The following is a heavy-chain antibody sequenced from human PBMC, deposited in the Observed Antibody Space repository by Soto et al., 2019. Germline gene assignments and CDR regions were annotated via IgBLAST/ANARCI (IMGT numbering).Heavy chain of an antibody. D-gene: IGHD3-3*01. CDR2: ISAYNGNT. V-gene: IGHV1-18*04. J-gene: IGHJ4*02. CDR1: GYTFTSYG. Sequence: ASVKVSCKASGYTFTSYGISWVRQAPGQGLEWMGWISAYNGNTNYAQKLQGRVTMATDTSTSTAYMELRSLRSDDTAVYYCARDKITYYDFWSGYQKGYYFDYWGQGTLVTAPQ. CDR3: ARDKITYYDFWSGYQKGYYFDY.